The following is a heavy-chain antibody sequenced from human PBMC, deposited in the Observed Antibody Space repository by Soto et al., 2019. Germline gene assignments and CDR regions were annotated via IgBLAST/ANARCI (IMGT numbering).Heavy chain of an antibody. V-gene: IGHV3-64*01. CDR3: ARSTGGY. J-gene: IGHJ4*02. CDR1: GFTFSDYA. Sequence: EVQLVESGGGLVQPGGSLRLSCAASGFTFSDYAMHWVRQAPGKGLEYVAAINSNGGGTYYATSVKGRFIISRDNSKNTLYLQMGSVRAEDMAVYYCARSTGGYWGQGTLVTVSS. D-gene: IGHD2-8*02. CDR2: INSNGGGT.